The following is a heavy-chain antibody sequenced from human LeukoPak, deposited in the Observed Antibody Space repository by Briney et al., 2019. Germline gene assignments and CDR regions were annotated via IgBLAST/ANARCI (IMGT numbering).Heavy chain of an antibody. CDR2: ISYDGSNK. V-gene: IGHV3-30*18. D-gene: IGHD1-7*01. CDR3: AKLGITGTTADDYYYYGMDV. J-gene: IGHJ6*02. CDR1: GFTFSSYG. Sequence: PGGSLRLSCAASGFTFSSYGMHWVRQAPGKGLEWVAVISYDGSNKYYADSVKGRFTISRDNSKNTLYLQMNSLRAEDTAVYYCAKLGITGTTADDYYYYGMDVWGQGTTVTVSS.